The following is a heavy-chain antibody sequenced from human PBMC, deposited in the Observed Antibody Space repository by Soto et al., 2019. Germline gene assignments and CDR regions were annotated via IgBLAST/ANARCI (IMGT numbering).Heavy chain of an antibody. V-gene: IGHV1-18*01. CDR2: ISTYNGDT. J-gene: IGHJ4*02. CDR3: ARDHPTVTTFGY. D-gene: IGHD4-17*01. Sequence: QVQLVQSGAEVKKPGASVKVSCKASGYTFTSYGISWVRQAPGQGLEWMGWISTYNGDTNYAQKFQGRVTLTTDTSTTTVYMELRSLRSDDTAVYHCARDHPTVTTFGYWGQGTLVTVSS. CDR1: GYTFTSYG.